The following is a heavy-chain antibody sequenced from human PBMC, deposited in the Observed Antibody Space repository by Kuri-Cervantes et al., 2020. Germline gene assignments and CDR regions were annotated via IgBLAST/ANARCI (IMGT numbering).Heavy chain of an antibody. CDR3: ARAAGTYAFDI. Sequence: GSLRLSCAVYGGSFSGYYWGWIRQPPGKGLEWIGSIYYSGSTYYNPSLKSRVTISVDTSKNQFSLKLSSVIAADAAVYYCARAAGTYAFDIWGQGTMVTVSS. D-gene: IGHD6-19*01. V-gene: IGHV4-34*01. CDR1: GGSFSGYY. CDR2: IYYSGST. J-gene: IGHJ3*02.